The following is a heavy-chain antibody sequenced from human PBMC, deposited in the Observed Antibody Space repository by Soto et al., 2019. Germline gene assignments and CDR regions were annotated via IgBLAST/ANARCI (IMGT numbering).Heavy chain of an antibody. CDR1: GFTFSSYA. V-gene: IGHV3-23*01. CDR3: AKLRIGYYYYYMDV. D-gene: IGHD2-15*01. CDR2: ISGSGGST. J-gene: IGHJ6*03. Sequence: GGSPRLSCAASGFTFSSYAMSWVRQAPGKGLEWVSAISGSGGSTYYADSVKGRFTISRDNSKNTLYLQMNSLRAEDTAVYYCAKLRIGYYYYYMDVWGKGTTVTVSS.